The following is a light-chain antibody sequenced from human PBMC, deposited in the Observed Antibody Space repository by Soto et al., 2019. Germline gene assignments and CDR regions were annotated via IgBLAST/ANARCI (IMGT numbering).Light chain of an antibody. J-gene: IGLJ1*01. CDR3: QSADSSGIYQV. Sequence: SYELTQPPSVSVFPGQTARITCSGEALPKQYAYWYQQKPGQAPVLVIYKDSERPSGIPERFSGSSSGTTATLTISGVQAEDEADYYCQSADSSGIYQVFGTGTKVTVL. V-gene: IGLV3-25*02. CDR1: ALPKQY. CDR2: KDS.